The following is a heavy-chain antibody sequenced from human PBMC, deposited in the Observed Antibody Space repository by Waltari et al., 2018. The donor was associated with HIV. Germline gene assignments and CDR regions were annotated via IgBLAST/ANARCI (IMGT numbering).Heavy chain of an antibody. CDR3: ARDRLSVTTRGGYYYGLDV. CDR1: GGSISSGRYS. V-gene: IGHV4-30-2*01. CDR2: ISQSGTT. J-gene: IGHJ6*02. D-gene: IGHD4-17*01. Sequence: QLQLQESGSGLVKPSQSLSLTCAVSGGSISSGRYSGTWIRQPPGKGREWIGYISQSGTTYYNPSLQSRVTISLDRSKNQFSLKLRSVTAADTAVYYCARDRLSVTTRGGYYYGLDVWGQGTTVTVSS.